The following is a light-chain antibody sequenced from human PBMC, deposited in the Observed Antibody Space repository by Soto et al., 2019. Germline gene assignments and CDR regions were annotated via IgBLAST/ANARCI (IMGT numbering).Light chain of an antibody. J-gene: IGLJ1*01. CDR1: SNDIGAYNY. V-gene: IGLV2-8*01. Sequence: QSVLTQPPSASESPGQSVTISCTGSSNDIGAYNYVSWYQQHPGKAPKLLIYEVYRRPSGVPDRFSASKSGNTASLTVSGLQPEDEADYYCLSYAGRETGVFGSGTKVTVL. CDR2: EVY. CDR3: LSYAGRETGV.